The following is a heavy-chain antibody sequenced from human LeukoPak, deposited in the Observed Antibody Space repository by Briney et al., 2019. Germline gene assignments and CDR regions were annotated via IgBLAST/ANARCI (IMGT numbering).Heavy chain of an antibody. D-gene: IGHD1-7*01. Sequence: ASVKVSRKTSGYNFNSHSISWVRQAPGQGLEWMGWISGYNGNTNYAQKFQGRVAMTTDTSTNTAYLDLRSLRSDNTAVYYCARGHWNSDYYDGMDVWGQGTPVTVSS. CDR2: ISGYNGNT. CDR1: GYNFNSHS. V-gene: IGHV1-18*01. J-gene: IGHJ6*02. CDR3: ARGHWNSDYYDGMDV.